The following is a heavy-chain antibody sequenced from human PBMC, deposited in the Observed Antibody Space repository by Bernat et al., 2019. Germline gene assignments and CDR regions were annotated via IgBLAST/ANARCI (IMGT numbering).Heavy chain of an antibody. CDR1: NYSISSGYY. D-gene: IGHD6-19*01. CDR2: IYHSGNT. Sequence: QVQESGPGLVKPSETLSLTCGVSNYSISSGYYWGWIRQPPGKGLEWIGSIYHSGNTYYNPSLKSRVTISVDTSKNQFSLKLSSVTAADTAVYYCAREGEQWLAKDFDYWGQGTLVTVSS. CDR3: AREGEQWLAKDFDY. V-gene: IGHV4-38-2*02. J-gene: IGHJ4*02.